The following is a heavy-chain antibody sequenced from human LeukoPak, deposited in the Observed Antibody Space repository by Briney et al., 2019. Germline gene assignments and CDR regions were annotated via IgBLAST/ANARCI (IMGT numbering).Heavy chain of an antibody. J-gene: IGHJ3*02. CDR2: IKSKTDGGTT. Sequence: GGSLRLSCATSAFIFNNAWMSWVRQAPGKGLEWVGRIKSKTDGGTTDYAAPVKGRFTISRDDSKNTLYLQMNSLKTEDTAVYYCTTEPETGYYDFWSGYYRGPETDAAFDIWGQGTMVTVSS. CDR3: TTEPETGYYDFWSGYYRGPETDAAFDI. V-gene: IGHV3-15*01. D-gene: IGHD3-3*01. CDR1: AFIFNNAW.